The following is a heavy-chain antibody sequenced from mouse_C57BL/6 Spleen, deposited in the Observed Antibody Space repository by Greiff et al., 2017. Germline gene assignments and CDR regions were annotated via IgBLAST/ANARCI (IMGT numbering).Heavy chain of an antibody. CDR2: IYPGDGDT. D-gene: IGHD2-3*01. CDR1: GYAFSSYW. Sequence: VQRVESRAELVKPGASVKISCKASGYAFSSYWMNWVKQRPGKGLEWIGQIYPGDGDTNYNGKFKGKATLTADKSSSTAYMQLSSLTSEDSAVYFCARGDGYYIDYWGQGTTLTVSS. V-gene: IGHV1-80*01. J-gene: IGHJ2*01. CDR3: ARGDGYYIDY.